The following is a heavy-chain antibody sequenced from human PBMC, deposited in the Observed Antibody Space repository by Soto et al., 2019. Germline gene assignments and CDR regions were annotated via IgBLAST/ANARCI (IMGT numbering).Heavy chain of an antibody. V-gene: IGHV3-33*01. J-gene: IGHJ4*02. Sequence: GGSLRLSCVASEFAFNTYAIHWVRQAPGQGLEWVAVIWYYGRNKYYAESVKGRFTISRDNSENTVSLQMNSLRPDDTAIYHCARGGLQSFYSPPDFWGRGTLVTVSS. CDR1: EFAFNTYA. CDR2: IWYYGRNK. CDR3: ARGGLQSFYSPPDF. D-gene: IGHD4-4*01.